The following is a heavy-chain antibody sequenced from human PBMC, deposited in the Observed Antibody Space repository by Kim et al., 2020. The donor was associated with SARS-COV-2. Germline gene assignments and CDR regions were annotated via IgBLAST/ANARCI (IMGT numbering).Heavy chain of an antibody. V-gene: IGHV3-7*01. CDR2: DGSEK. J-gene: IGHJ4*02. CDR3: ARKNNFDY. Sequence: DGSEKYYVDSVKGRFTISRDNAKNSLYLQMNSLLVEDTAVYYCARKNNFDYWGQGTLVTVSS.